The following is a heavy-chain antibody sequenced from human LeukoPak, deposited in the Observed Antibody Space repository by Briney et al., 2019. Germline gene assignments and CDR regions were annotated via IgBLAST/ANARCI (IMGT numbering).Heavy chain of an antibody. CDR3: WKSGSKRSMGWLLIIRFAFDI. Sequence: KPSETLSLTCTVSGGSISSYYWSWIRQPAGKGLEWIGRIYTSGSTNYNPSLKSRVTMSVDTSKNQFSLKLSSVTAADTAVYYCWKSGSKRSMGWLLIIRFAFDILGQGTMVTVSS. CDR1: GGSISSYY. J-gene: IGHJ3*02. D-gene: IGHD3-3*01. CDR2: IYTSGST. V-gene: IGHV4-4*07.